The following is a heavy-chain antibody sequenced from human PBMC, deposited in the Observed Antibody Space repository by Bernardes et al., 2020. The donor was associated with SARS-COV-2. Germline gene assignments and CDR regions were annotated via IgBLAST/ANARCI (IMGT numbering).Heavy chain of an antibody. CDR1: GFTFSSYS. CDR3: ARDSYYYDASGYYLYYFDY. V-gene: IGHV3-21*01. D-gene: IGHD3-22*01. Sequence: GGSLRLSCAASGFTFSSYSMNWVRQAPGKGLEWVSSISSSSSYIYYADSVKGRFTISRDNAKNSLYLQMNSLRAEDTAVYYCARDSYYYDASGYYLYYFDYWGQGTLVTVSS. CDR2: ISSSSSYI. J-gene: IGHJ4*02.